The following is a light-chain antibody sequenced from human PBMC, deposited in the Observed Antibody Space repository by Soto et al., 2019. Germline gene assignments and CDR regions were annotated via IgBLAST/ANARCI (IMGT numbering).Light chain of an antibody. CDR1: SSNIGSNN. Sequence: AVVTQTPSASGTPGQRVNISCSGSSSNIGSNNVNWYQQLPGTAPKLLIYSNNQRPSGVPDRFSGSKSGTSASLAISGLQSEDEADYYCEAWDDSLNGVVFGGGTKLTVL. CDR2: SNN. V-gene: IGLV1-44*01. CDR3: EAWDDSLNGVV. J-gene: IGLJ2*01.